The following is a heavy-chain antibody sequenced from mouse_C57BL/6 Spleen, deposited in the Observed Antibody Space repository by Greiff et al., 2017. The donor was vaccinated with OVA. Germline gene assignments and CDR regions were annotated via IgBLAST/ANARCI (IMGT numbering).Heavy chain of an antibody. J-gene: IGHJ3*01. V-gene: IGHV1-36*01. Sequence: EVQLQQSGPVLVKPGPSVKISCKASGFTFTDYYMHWVKQSPGQSLEWIGLVYPYNGGTGYNQKFKGKATLTVDTSASTAYMELTSLTSEDSAVYYCARSGAQATTSAWFAYWGQGTLVTVSA. CDR3: ARSGAQATTSAWFAY. CDR1: GFTFTDYY. CDR2: VYPYNGGT. D-gene: IGHD3-2*02.